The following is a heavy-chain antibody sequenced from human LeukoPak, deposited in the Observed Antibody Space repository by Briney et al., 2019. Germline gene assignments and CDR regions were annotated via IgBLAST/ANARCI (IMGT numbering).Heavy chain of an antibody. Sequence: SFSIYIMNWVRQLPGKVLAVIGSIYYSGSTYYNPSLKSRVTISVDTSKNQFSLKLSSVTAADTAVYYRARHGLYGDYDLDYWGQGTLVTVSS. CDR2: IYYSGST. J-gene: IGHJ4*02. CDR1: SFSIYI. V-gene: IGHV4-39*01. CDR3: ARHGLYGDYDLDY. D-gene: IGHD4-17*01.